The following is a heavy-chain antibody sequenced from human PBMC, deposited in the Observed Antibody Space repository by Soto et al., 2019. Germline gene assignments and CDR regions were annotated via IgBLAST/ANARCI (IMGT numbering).Heavy chain of an antibody. J-gene: IGHJ4*02. V-gene: IGHV3-23*01. CDR1: GFTFSSYA. Sequence: AGGSLRLSCTASGFTFSSYAMSWVRQGPGKGLEWVSTNSGSGGSTNYADSVKGRFTISRDNSKNTLYLQMNSLRAEDTAVYYCAKESSCSTTSCYFDYWGQGTLVTVSS. CDR2: NSGSGGST. D-gene: IGHD2-2*01. CDR3: AKESSCSTTSCYFDY.